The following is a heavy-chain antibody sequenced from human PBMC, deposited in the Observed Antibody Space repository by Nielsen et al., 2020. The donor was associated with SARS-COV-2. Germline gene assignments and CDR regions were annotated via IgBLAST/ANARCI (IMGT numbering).Heavy chain of an antibody. Sequence: ASVKVSCKASGYTFTSYGISWVRQAPGQGLEWMGWISAYNGNTNYAQKLQGRVTMTTDTSTSTAYMELRSLRSDDTAVYYCARDGGIEYSRSSWFDPWGQGTLVTVSS. CDR2: ISAYNGNT. CDR1: GYTFTSYG. D-gene: IGHD6-6*01. CDR3: ARDGGIEYSRSSWFDP. V-gene: IGHV1-18*01. J-gene: IGHJ5*02.